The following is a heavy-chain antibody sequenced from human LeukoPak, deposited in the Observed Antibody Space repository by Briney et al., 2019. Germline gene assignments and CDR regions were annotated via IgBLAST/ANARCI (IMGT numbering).Heavy chain of an antibody. CDR1: GDSISSSNYY. J-gene: IGHJ5*02. Sequence: SETLSLTCTVSGDSISSSNYYWGWIRQPPGKGLEWIGSIYYSGSTYYNPSLKSRVTISVDTSKNQFSLKLSSVTAADTAMYYCARDYGYYYDSSDYYGDWFDPWGQGTLVTVSS. CDR2: IYYSGST. V-gene: IGHV4-39*07. D-gene: IGHD3-22*01. CDR3: ARDYGYYYDSSDYYGDWFDP.